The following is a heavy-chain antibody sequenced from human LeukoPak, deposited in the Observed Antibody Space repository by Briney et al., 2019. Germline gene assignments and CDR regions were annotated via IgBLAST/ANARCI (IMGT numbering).Heavy chain of an antibody. Sequence: GGSLRLSCAASGFTFSSYEMNWVRQAPGKGLEWVSYISSSGSTIYYADSVKGRFTISRDNAKNSLYLQMNSLRAEDTAVYYCARDGITMRILEYWGQGTLVTVSS. CDR2: ISSSGSTI. V-gene: IGHV3-48*03. J-gene: IGHJ4*02. D-gene: IGHD3-10*01. CDR3: ARDGITMRILEY. CDR1: GFTFSSYE.